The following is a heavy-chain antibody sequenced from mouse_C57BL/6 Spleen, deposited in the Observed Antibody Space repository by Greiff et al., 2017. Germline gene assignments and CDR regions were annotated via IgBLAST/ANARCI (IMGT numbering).Heavy chain of an antibody. Sequence: VQLQQSGAELMKPGASVTLSCKATGYTFTGYWIEWVKQRPGHGLEWIGEILPGSGSTNYNEKFKGKATFTADTSANTAYLQLSSLTSEDTAVYYCTTSGDDYDGGFAYWGQGTLVTVSA. CDR2: ILPGSGST. D-gene: IGHD2-4*01. CDR1: GYTFTGYW. J-gene: IGHJ3*01. CDR3: TTSGDDYDGGFAY. V-gene: IGHV1-9*01.